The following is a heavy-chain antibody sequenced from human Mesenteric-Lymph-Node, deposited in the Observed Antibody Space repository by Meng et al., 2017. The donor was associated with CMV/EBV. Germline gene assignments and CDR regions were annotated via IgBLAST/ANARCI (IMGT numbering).Heavy chain of an antibody. J-gene: IGHJ4*02. D-gene: IGHD2/OR15-2a*01. CDR1: GVFISNGDSY. CDR3: ARGGQVLDF. Sequence: SLTCNVSGVFISNGDSYWTWIRQHPGKGLEWIGYIFPSGTTYYNPSLRSRLTITVDTSNNQFSLRLASVTAADTAVYYCARGGQVLDFWGPGTLVTVS. V-gene: IGHV4-31*03. CDR2: IFPSGTT.